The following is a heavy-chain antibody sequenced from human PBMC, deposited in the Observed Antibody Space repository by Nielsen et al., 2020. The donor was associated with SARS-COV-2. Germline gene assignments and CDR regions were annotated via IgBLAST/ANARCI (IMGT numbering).Heavy chain of an antibody. J-gene: IGHJ4*02. Sequence: GGSLRISCVVSGFTFSNAWMSWVRQAPGKGLEWVGRIKSRPDGGTTDFAAPVKDRFTISRDDSKNTLYLQMNSLKTEDTAFYYCTTGPAPRGFGYWGQGTLVTVSS. V-gene: IGHV3-15*01. D-gene: IGHD3-10*01. CDR1: GFTFSNAW. CDR2: IKSRPDGGTT. CDR3: TTGPAPRGFGY.